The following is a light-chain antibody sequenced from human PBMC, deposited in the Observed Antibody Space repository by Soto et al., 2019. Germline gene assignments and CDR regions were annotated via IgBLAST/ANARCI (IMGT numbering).Light chain of an antibody. V-gene: IGKV3-20*01. J-gene: IGKJ1*01. CDR2: GCS. CDR3: QQYGSSGT. CDR1: QIVINNY. Sequence: EIVFNKSSGYLSLSPGEGATLSCRPSQIVINNYLACYHRHPGHAPRLLIIGCSNSATGVPDSFIGRGSRADFTLTISRLEPEDFAVYCCQQYGSSGTFAQGTNVDIK.